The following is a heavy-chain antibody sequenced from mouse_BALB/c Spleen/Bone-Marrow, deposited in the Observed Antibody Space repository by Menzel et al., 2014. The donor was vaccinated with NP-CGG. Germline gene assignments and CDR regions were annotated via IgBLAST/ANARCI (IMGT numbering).Heavy chain of an antibody. CDR2: IFPGDGDT. CDR3: ARGDFDYDFTMDY. V-gene: IGHV1-80*01. CDR1: GYVFSSYW. Sequence: VKLQESGAELVRPGSSVKISCKASGYVFSSYWMNWVKQRPGQGLEWIGQIFPGDGDTNYNGHFKGKATLTADRSSSTALKQLSSLTSEDSAVYFCARGDFDYDFTMDYWGQGTSVTVSS. J-gene: IGHJ4*01. D-gene: IGHD2-4*01.